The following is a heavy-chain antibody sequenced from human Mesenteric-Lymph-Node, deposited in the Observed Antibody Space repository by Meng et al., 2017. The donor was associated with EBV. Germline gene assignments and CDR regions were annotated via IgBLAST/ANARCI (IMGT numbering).Heavy chain of an antibody. CDR1: GGSVSSGGYS. CDR2: IYHFGSP. CDR3: ARRGIAEGFDF. J-gene: IGHJ4*02. V-gene: IGHV4-30-2*01. Sequence: QLQLQESGPGLVKPSETLSLTCAVSGGSVSSGGYSWSWIRQPPGKGLEWIGYIYHFGSPNYNPSLKSRVTISVDRSKNQFSLNLTSMTAADTAVYYCARRGIAEGFDFWGQGTLVTASS.